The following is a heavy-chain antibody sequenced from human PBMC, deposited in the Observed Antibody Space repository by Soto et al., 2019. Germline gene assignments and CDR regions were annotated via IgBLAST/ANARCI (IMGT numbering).Heavy chain of an antibody. J-gene: IGHJ6*02. V-gene: IGHV1-69*01. D-gene: IGHD6-13*01. Sequence: QVQLVQSGAAVKKAGSSVKVSCKVSGGTFSSYFINWVRQAPGQGLEWVGGIIPVFGTASYAEKFQGRVTITADESTSPAYLELSSLRPYDTAVYSCARETPSAAAAYYYYGLDVWGQGTTVTVPS. CDR3: ARETPSAAAAYYYYGLDV. CDR1: GGTFSSYF. CDR2: IIPVFGTA.